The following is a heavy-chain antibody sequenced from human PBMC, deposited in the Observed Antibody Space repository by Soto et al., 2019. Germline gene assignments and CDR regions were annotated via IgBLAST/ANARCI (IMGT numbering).Heavy chain of an antibody. CDR2: ISYDGSNK. J-gene: IGHJ6*02. CDR3: GGEENQGGWLPAFGNYYSGRDV. D-gene: IGHD3-9*01. Sequence: QVQLVESGGGVVQPGRSLRLSCAASGFTFSSYAMHWVRQAPGKGLEWVAVISYDGSNKYYADSVKGRFTISRDNSKKTRYLQRKSRGAEETAGYYWGGEENQGGWLPAFGNYYSGRDVWGQGTTVTVSS. V-gene: IGHV3-30-3*01. CDR1: GFTFSSYA.